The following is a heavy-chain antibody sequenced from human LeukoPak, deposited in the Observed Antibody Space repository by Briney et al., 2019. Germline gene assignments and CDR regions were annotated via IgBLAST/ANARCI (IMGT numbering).Heavy chain of an antibody. CDR2: MYYSGST. D-gene: IGHD5-24*01. V-gene: IGHV4-39*07. Sequence: PSETLSLTCTVSGGSFSSNSYYWGWIRQPPGKGLEWIGSMYYSGSTYYNPSLKSRVTISIDTSKNQFSLKLSSVTAADTAVYYCARQGRVFRRDGYNSAFDIWGQGTMVTVSS. CDR1: GGSFSSNSYY. CDR3: ARQGRVFRRDGYNSAFDI. J-gene: IGHJ3*02.